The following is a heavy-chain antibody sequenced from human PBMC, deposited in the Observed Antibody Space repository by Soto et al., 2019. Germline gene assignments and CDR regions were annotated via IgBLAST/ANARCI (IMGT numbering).Heavy chain of an antibody. Sequence: GGSLRLSCAASGFTFSSYSMNWVRQAPGKGLEWVSSISSNSSYIYYADSVKGRFTISRDNAKNSLYLQMNSLRAEDTAVHYWARDLYGGNRPYYFDYWGQGTLVTVSS. J-gene: IGHJ4*02. CDR2: ISSNSSYI. D-gene: IGHD4-17*01. V-gene: IGHV3-21*01. CDR3: ARDLYGGNRPYYFDY. CDR1: GFTFSSYS.